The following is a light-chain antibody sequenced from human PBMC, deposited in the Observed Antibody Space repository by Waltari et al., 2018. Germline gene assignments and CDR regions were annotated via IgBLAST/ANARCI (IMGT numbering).Light chain of an antibody. CDR1: SRDVGRSDY. CDR2: HVT. J-gene: IGLJ2*01. CDR3: SSNAGINNFV. V-gene: IGLV2-8*01. Sequence: QSALTQPPSASGSPGQTVTISCAGTSRDVGRSDYVSWYQKHPGQAPKLLIYHVTKRPSGVPDRFSGSKSGNTASLTVSGLQAEDEADYYCSSNAGINNFVFGGGTKLTVL.